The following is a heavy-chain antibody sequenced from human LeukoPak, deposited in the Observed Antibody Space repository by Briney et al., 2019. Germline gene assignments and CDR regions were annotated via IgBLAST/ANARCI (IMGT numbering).Heavy chain of an antibody. J-gene: IGHJ4*02. V-gene: IGHV3-53*01. D-gene: IGHD6-19*01. CDR1: GFTVSSNY. Sequence: PGGSLRLSCAASGFTVSSNYMSWVRQAPGKGLEWVSVIYSGGSTYYADSVKGRFTISRDNSKNTLYLQMNSLGAEDTAVYYCARVRQWLVGKYFDYWGQGTLVTVSS. CDR3: ARVRQWLVGKYFDY. CDR2: IYSGGST.